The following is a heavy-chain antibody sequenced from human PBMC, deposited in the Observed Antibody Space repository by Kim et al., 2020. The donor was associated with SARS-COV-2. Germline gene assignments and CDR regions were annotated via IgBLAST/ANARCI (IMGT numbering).Heavy chain of an antibody. V-gene: IGHV4-59*01. CDR1: GGSISSYY. J-gene: IGHJ4*02. Sequence: LETLSLTCTVSGGSISSYYWSWIRQPPGKGLEWIGYIYYSGSTNYNPSLKSRVTISVDTSKNQFSLKLSSVTAADTAVYYCARVDRQLVAHWGQGTLVTVSS. D-gene: IGHD6-13*01. CDR3: ARVDRQLVAH. CDR2: IYYSGST.